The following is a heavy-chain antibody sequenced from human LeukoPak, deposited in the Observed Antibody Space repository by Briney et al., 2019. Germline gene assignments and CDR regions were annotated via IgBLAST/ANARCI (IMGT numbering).Heavy chain of an antibody. CDR2: ISGSGAGT. CDR3: AKEVTTPYFDY. V-gene: IGHV3-23*01. D-gene: IGHD4-17*01. CDR1: GFTFSSYA. J-gene: IGHJ4*02. Sequence: TGGSLRLSCAASGFTFSSYAMSWVRQAPGKGLEWVAGISGSGAGTYYSDSVKGRFTIPRDNSKNTLYLQMNSLRAEDTAVYYCAKEVTTPYFDYWGQGSLVTVSS.